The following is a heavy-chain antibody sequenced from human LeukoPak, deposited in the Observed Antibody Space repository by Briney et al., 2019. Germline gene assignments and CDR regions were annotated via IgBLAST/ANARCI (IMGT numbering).Heavy chain of an antibody. CDR1: GVSISSYY. D-gene: IGHD3-22*01. J-gene: IGHJ4*02. V-gene: IGHV4-59*01. Sequence: SETLSLTCAVSGVSISSYYWSWIRQPPGKGLEWIGYIYYSENTNYNSSLKSRVTISEDTSKNQFSLNLTSVTAADTAVYYCAGGNFYDSSGHPYHFHYWGQGTLVTVPS. CDR3: AGGNFYDSSGHPYHFHY. CDR2: IYYSENT.